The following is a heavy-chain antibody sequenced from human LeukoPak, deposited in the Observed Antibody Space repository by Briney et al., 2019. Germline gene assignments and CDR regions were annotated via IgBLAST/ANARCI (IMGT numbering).Heavy chain of an antibody. V-gene: IGHV3-9*01. CDR2: ISWNSGKI. CDR3: AKGSTNSDMADWLDP. CDR1: GFTFNDYV. J-gene: IGHJ5*02. Sequence: RPGGSLRLSCAVSGFTFNDYVMHWVRHAPGMGLEWVSSISWNSGKIGYADSVKGRFTISRDNAKNSLYLQMNNLRPEDTALYYCAKGSTNSDMADWLDPWGQGTLVTVSS. D-gene: IGHD5-24*01.